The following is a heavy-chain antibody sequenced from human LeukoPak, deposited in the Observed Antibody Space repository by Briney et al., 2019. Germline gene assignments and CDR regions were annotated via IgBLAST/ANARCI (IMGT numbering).Heavy chain of an antibody. J-gene: IGHJ6*02. D-gene: IGHD2-2*01. CDR2: IYPGDSEP. V-gene: IGHV5-51*01. CDR3: VRLSYCSSGTCYYYYGTGV. CDR1: GYTFTDFR. Sequence: GESLQISSEGIGYTFTDFRIGWVRQMPGKGLEWMGIIYPGDSEPTYSPSLQGQVTIAVDKSISTACLQWSSLRASDSAMYYCVRLSYCSSGTCYYYYGTGVWGQGTTVTVSS.